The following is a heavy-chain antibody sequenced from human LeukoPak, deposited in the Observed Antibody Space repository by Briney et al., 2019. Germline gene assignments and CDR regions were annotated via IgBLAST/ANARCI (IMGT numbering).Heavy chain of an antibody. CDR2: IYYSGST. J-gene: IGHJ5*02. D-gene: IGHD3-16*02. Sequence: SETLSLTCTVSGGSISSYYWSWIRQPPGKGLEWIGYIYYSGSTNYNPSLKSRVTISVDTSKNQFSLKLSSVTAADTAVYYCASSPYDYVWGSYRSWGQGTLVTVSS. CDR3: ASSPYDYVWGSYRS. V-gene: IGHV4-59*12. CDR1: GGSISSYY.